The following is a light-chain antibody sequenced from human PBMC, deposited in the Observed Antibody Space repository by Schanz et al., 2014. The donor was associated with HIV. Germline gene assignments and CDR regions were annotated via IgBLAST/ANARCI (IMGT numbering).Light chain of an antibody. CDR3: QQYNNWPLT. CDR1: QSVTSN. CDR2: GAS. Sequence: DIVMTQSPATLSVSPGERATLSCRASQSVTSNLAWYQQKPGQAPRLLIYGASTRATGIPARFSGSGSGTEFTLTISSLQSEDFGVYYCQQYNNWPLTFGGGTKVEIK. J-gene: IGKJ4*01. V-gene: IGKV3-15*01.